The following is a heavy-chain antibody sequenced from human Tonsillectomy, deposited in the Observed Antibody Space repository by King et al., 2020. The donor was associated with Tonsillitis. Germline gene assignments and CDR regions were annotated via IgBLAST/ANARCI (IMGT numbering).Heavy chain of an antibody. CDR1: GFTFSSYE. CDR3: ARDFEEYSSGWQWSDAFDI. CDR2: ISSSGSTI. D-gene: IGHD6-19*01. J-gene: IGHJ3*02. Sequence: VQLVESGGGLVQPGGSLRVSCAASGFTFSSYEMNWVRQAPGKGLEWVSYISSSGSTIYYADSVKGRFTISRDNAKNSLYLQMNSLRAEDTAVYYCARDFEEYSSGWQWSDAFDIWGQGTMVTVSS. V-gene: IGHV3-48*03.